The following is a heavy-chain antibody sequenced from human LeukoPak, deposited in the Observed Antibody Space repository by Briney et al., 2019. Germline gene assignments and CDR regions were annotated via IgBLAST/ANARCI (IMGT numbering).Heavy chain of an antibody. D-gene: IGHD6-13*01. Sequence: PGGSLRLSCAASGFTFSSYWMSWVRQAPGKGLEWVANIKQDGSEKYYVDSVKGRFTISRDNAKNSLYLQMNSLRAEDTAVYYCARARDSSSWFSSDYWGQGTLVTASS. CDR2: IKQDGSEK. J-gene: IGHJ4*02. CDR1: GFTFSSYW. CDR3: ARARDSSSWFSSDY. V-gene: IGHV3-7*04.